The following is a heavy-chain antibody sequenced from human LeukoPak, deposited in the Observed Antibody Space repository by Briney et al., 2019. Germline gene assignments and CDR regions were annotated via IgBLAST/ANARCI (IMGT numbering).Heavy chain of an antibody. J-gene: IGHJ4*02. CDR2: LSGSGEST. CDR1: GFTFRSYV. V-gene: IGHV3-23*01. D-gene: IGHD3-16*01. Sequence: PGGSLGLSCVASGFTFRSYVLSWVRQAPGKGLEWVSALSGSGESTYYADAVKGRFTISRDNSKNTVYLQMNGLRAEDTAVYHCAKDTYDYVWGSYENWGQGTLVTVSS. CDR3: AKDTYDYVWGSYEN.